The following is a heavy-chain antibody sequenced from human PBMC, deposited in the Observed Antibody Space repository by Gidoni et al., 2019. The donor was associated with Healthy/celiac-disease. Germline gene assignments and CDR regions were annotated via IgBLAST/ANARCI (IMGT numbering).Heavy chain of an antibody. Sequence: EVQLVESGGGLVQPGGSLRLSCAASGFTFRSYEMNWVRQAPGKGLEWVSYISSSGSTIYYADSVKGRFTISRDNAKNSLYLQMNSLRAEDTAVYYCARDHPWGQQLVEGLWYFDYWGQGTLVTVSS. CDR2: ISSSGSTI. J-gene: IGHJ4*02. CDR3: ARDHPWGQQLVEGLWYFDY. V-gene: IGHV3-48*03. CDR1: GFTFRSYE. D-gene: IGHD6-13*01.